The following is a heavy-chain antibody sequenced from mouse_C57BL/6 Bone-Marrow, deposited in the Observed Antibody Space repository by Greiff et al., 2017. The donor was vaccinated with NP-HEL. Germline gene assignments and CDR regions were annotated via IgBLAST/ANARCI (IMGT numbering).Heavy chain of an antibody. J-gene: IGHJ3*01. CDR1: GYSFTGYY. D-gene: IGHD2-2*01. CDR3: ASSTMVTTKFAY. Sequence: EVQLQQSGPELVKPGASVKISCKASGYSFTGYYMNWVKQSPEKSLEWIGEINPSTGGTTYNQKFKAKATLTVDKSSSTAYMQLKSLTSEDSAVYYCASSTMVTTKFAYWGQGTLVTVSA. CDR2: INPSTGGT. V-gene: IGHV1-42*01.